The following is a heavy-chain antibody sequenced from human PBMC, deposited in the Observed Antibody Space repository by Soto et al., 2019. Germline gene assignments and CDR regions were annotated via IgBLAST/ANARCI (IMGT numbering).Heavy chain of an antibody. CDR3: AGSEIVGAFDY. CDR2: IYYSGST. CDR1: GGSISSYY. D-gene: IGHD1-26*01. Sequence: QVQLQESGPGLVKPSETLSLTCTVSGGSISSYYWSWIRQPPGKGLEWIGYIYYSGSTNYNPSLKRRVTISVDTSKNQFSLKLSSVTAADTAVYYCAGSEIVGAFDYWGQGTLVTVSS. V-gene: IGHV4-59*08. J-gene: IGHJ4*02.